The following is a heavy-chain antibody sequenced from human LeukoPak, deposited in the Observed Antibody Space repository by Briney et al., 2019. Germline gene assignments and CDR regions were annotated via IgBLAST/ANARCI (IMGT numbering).Heavy chain of an antibody. CDR3: AKAGSGSYYNELDY. CDR2: ISGSGGST. J-gene: IGHJ4*02. Sequence: GGTLRLSCAASGFTFSSYGMSWVRQAPGKGLEWVSAISGSGGSTYYADSVKGRFTISRDNSKNTLYLQMNSLRAEDTAVYYCAKAGSGSYYNELDYWGQGTLVTVSS. V-gene: IGHV3-23*01. CDR1: GFTFSSYG. D-gene: IGHD3-10*01.